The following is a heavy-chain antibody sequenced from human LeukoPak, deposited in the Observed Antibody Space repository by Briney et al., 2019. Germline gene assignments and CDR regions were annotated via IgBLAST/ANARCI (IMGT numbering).Heavy chain of an antibody. CDR3: ARGIRCSGGSCYSGLRTPQAPNWFDP. D-gene: IGHD2-15*01. CDR2: IIPIFGTA. J-gene: IGHJ5*02. V-gene: IGHV1-69*13. Sequence: ASVKVSCKASGGTFSSYAISWVRQAPGQGLEWMGGIIPIFGTANYAQKFQGRVTITADESTSTAYMELSSLRSEDTAVYYCARGIRCSGGSCYSGLRTPQAPNWFDPWGQGTLVTVSS. CDR1: GGTFSSYA.